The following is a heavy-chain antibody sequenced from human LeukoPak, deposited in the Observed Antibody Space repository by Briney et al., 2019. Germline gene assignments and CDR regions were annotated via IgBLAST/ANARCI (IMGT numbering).Heavy chain of an antibody. J-gene: IGHJ6*03. CDR2: IYSGGST. V-gene: IGHV3-53*01. CDR1: GFTVSSNY. D-gene: IGHD4-17*01. CDR3: AGGSPEILRSYYYYYMDV. Sequence: GGSLRLSCAASGFTVSSNYMSWVRQAPGKGLEWVSVIYSGGSTYHADSVKGRFTISRDNSKNTLYLQMNSLRAEDTAAYYCAGGSPEILRSYYYYYMDVWGKGTTVTVSS.